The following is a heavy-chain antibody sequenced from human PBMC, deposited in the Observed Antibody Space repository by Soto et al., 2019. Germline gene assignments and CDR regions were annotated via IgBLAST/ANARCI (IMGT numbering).Heavy chain of an antibody. Sequence: QGQLVQSGGEVKKPGASVKVSCRASGYTFTTYGMSWVRQAPGQGLEWLGWISTYNGDTNYAQKVQGRVTLTTDTATRTAYMEFRSLRYDDTVVYYCARGGDYGDYGGAFDIWGQGTLVTVSS. J-gene: IGHJ3*02. CDR3: ARGGDYGDYGGAFDI. D-gene: IGHD4-17*01. CDR1: GYTFTTYG. CDR2: ISTYNGDT. V-gene: IGHV1-18*04.